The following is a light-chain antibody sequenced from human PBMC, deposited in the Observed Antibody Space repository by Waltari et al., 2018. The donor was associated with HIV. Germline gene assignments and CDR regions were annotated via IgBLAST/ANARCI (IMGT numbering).Light chain of an antibody. CDR1: QSVLYSSHNKNY. V-gene: IGKV4-1*01. J-gene: IGKJ2*01. Sequence: DIVMTQSPDSLAVSLGERATLNCKSSQSVLYSSHNKNYLAWYQQKPGQHPKLLIYWASTRESGVPDRFSGSGSGTDFTLTISSLQAEDVAVYYCQQYYSTPYTFGQGTKLEIK. CDR3: QQYYSTPYT. CDR2: WAS.